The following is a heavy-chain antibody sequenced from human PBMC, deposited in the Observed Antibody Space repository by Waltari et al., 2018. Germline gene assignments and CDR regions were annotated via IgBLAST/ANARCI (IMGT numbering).Heavy chain of an antibody. Sequence: QVQLQQGGAGLLKPSETLSLTCAVYGGSFRGYYWSWIRQPPGKGLEWIGKTTDSERTKYNPSLKSRISISVDTSTNQFSLTVFSVTAADAAVYYCARGDGTGKYGYWGQGTRVTVSS. CDR2: TTDSERT. D-gene: IGHD1-1*01. CDR3: ARGDGTGKYGY. V-gene: IGHV4-34*02. CDR1: GGSFRGYY. J-gene: IGHJ4*02.